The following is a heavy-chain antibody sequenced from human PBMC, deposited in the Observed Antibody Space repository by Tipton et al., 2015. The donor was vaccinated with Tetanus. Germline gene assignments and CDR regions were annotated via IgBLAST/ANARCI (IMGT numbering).Heavy chain of an antibody. J-gene: IGHJ5*02. V-gene: IGHV4-39*01. CDR2: IYYSGST. Sequence: GLVKPSETLSLTYTVSGGSISSSDYYWGWVRQSPGKGLEWVGSIYYSGSTYYSPSLRSRVTMSVDTSRNQLSLNLSSVAAADTAVYYFDHWGQGSLVTVSS. CDR3: DH. CDR1: GGSISSSDYY.